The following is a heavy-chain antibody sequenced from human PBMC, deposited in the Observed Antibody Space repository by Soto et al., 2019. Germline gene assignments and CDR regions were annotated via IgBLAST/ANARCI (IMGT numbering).Heavy chain of an antibody. CDR2: IYYSGST. J-gene: IGHJ4*02. V-gene: IGHV4-39*01. D-gene: IGHD6-13*01. Sequence: QLQLQESGPGLVKPSETLSLTCIVSSGSISSSSYYWGWIRQPPGKGLEWIGSIYYSGSTYYNPSLKSRLTISVDTSKNQVSLKLSSVTAADTAVYSCARHSWGQLVLFDYWGQGTLVTVSS. CDR1: SGSISSSSYY. CDR3: ARHSWGQLVLFDY.